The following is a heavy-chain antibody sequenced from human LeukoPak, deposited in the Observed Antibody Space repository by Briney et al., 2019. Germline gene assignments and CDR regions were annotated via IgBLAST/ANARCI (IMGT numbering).Heavy chain of an antibody. CDR1: GDSISGYY. Sequence: SETLSLTCTVSGDSISGYYWSWIRQPPGKGLEWIGYIYYSGTINYNPSLKSRVTISVDTSKNQFSLKLSSVTAADTAVYYCARFATRRDYFDYWGQGTLVTVSS. V-gene: IGHV4-59*08. CDR3: ARFATRRDYFDY. CDR2: IYYSGTI. J-gene: IGHJ4*02.